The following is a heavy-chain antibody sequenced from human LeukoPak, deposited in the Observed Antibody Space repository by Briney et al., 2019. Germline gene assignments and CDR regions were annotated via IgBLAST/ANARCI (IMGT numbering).Heavy chain of an antibody. CDR3: ARDGYGYNYMDV. D-gene: IGHD5-12*01. CDR1: GFSVSSNF. Sequence: GGSLRLSCAASGFSVSSNFMSWVRQAPGKGLEWVSVIYSGGTTYNADSVRGRFTISRDNSKNMLYLQMNSLRAEDTAVYYCARDGYGYNYMDVWGKGTTVTASS. V-gene: IGHV3-53*01. J-gene: IGHJ6*03. CDR2: IYSGGTT.